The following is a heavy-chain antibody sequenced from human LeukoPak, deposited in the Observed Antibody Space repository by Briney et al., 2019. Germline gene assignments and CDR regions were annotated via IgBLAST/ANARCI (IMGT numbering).Heavy chain of an antibody. V-gene: IGHV1-2*02. J-gene: IGHJ4*02. CDR1: GYTFTGYY. D-gene: IGHD3-22*01. CDR3: ATLADYYDSSGTRDFDY. Sequence: ASVKVSCKASGYTFTGYYMHWVRQAPGQGLEWMGWINPNSGDTNYAQKFQGRVTMTRDTSISTAYMELSRLRSDDTAVYYCATLADYYDSSGTRDFDYWGQGTLVTVSS. CDR2: INPNSGDT.